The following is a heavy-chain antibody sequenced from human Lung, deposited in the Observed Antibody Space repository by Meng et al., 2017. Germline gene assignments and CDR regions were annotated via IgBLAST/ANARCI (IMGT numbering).Heavy chain of an antibody. CDR1: GYPFPDYW. J-gene: IGHJ4*02. Sequence: VQRVQSGAEVMNPGASVKVSCNASGYPFPDYWLHWVRRAPGHGLEWMGRINPKRGDTHYAQRFQGRVTMTGDTSISTAYMELSGLRSDDTAMYYCARDEDISAAGKLFGDYWGQGTLVTVSS. CDR3: ARDEDISAAGKLFGDY. CDR2: INPKRGDT. D-gene: IGHD6-13*01. V-gene: IGHV1-2*06.